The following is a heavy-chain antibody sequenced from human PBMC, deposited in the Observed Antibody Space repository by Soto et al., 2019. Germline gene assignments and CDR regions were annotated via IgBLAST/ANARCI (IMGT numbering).Heavy chain of an antibody. J-gene: IGHJ4*02. CDR3: ASSGGYSGYDYYFDY. CDR1: GGSISSGGYS. Sequence: PSETLSLTCAVSGGSISSGGYSWSWIRQPPGKGLEWIGYIYHSGSTYYNPSLKSRVTISVDRSKNQFSLKLSSVTAADTAVYYCASSGGYSGYDYYFDYWGQGTLVTLSS. CDR2: IYHSGST. V-gene: IGHV4-30-2*01. D-gene: IGHD5-12*01.